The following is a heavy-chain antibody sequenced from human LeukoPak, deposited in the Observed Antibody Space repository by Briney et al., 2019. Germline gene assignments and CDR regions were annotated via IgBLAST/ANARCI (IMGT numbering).Heavy chain of an antibody. D-gene: IGHD6-13*01. V-gene: IGHV3-9*01. CDR2: ISWNSGNM. CDR3: AKGRDSSTWYPLDY. Sequence: PGGSLRLSCAASGFTFDDSAMQWVRQAPGKGLEWVSGISWNSGNMGYADSVKGRFTISRDNAKNSLYLQMNSLRAEDTALYYCAKGRDSSTWYPLDYWGQGTLVTVSS. CDR1: GFTFDDSA. J-gene: IGHJ4*02.